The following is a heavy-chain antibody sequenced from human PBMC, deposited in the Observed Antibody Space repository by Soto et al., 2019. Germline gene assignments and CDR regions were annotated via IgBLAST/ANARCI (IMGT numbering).Heavy chain of an antibody. D-gene: IGHD6-13*01. CDR2: INSDGSIT. V-gene: IGHV3-74*01. J-gene: IGHJ6*02. CDR3: ARERGSNYYYYGMDV. CDR1: GFIFSSYW. Sequence: EVQLVESGGGLVQPGGSLRLSCAASGFIFSSYWMHWVRQAPGMGLVWVSGINSDGSITKYADSVKGRFTISRDNAKQTLYLQMNSLRAEDMAVYYCARERGSNYYYYGMDVWGQGTTVTVSS.